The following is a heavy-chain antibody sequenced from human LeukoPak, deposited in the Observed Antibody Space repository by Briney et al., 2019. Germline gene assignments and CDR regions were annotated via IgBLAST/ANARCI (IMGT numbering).Heavy chain of an antibody. CDR2: ISAYNGNT. CDR1: GYTFTSYG. CDR3: ATSTTYSGSLYYFDY. J-gene: IGHJ4*02. Sequence: ASAKVSCKASGYTFTSYGISWVRQAPGQGLEWMGWISAYNGNTNYAQKLQGRVTMTTDTSTSTAYMELRSLRSDDTAVYYCATSTTYSGSLYYFDYWGQGTLVTVSS. V-gene: IGHV1-18*01. D-gene: IGHD1-26*01.